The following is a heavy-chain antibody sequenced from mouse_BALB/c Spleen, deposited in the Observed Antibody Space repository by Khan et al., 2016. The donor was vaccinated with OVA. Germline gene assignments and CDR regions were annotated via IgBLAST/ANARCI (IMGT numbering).Heavy chain of an antibody. V-gene: IGHV1-76*01. J-gene: IGHJ2*01. D-gene: IGHD3-2*02. Sequence: QVQLKQSGAELVRPWASVKLSCKTSGYIFTSYWIHWVKQRSGQGLEWIARIYPGTDNSYYNETFKNKATLTADKSSSTAYMQLSRLKSEDSDVYFSEREEALYHFNHWGQGTTLTGSS. CDR1: GYIFTSYW. CDR3: EREEALYHFNH. CDR2: IYPGTDNS.